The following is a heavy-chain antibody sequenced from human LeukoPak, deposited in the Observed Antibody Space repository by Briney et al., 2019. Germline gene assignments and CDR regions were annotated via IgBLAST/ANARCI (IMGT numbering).Heavy chain of an antibody. CDR1: GFTFTSYA. V-gene: IGHV3-23*01. CDR3: AKDRDGSGWWEVFDY. D-gene: IGHD6-19*01. CDR2: ISGSGAST. Sequence: GGSLRLSCAASGFTFTSYAMSWVRQAPGKGLEWVSAISGSGASTYYADSVKGRFTISRDNSKNTLYLQMNSLRAEDTAVSYCAKDRDGSGWWEVFDYWGQGTLVTVSS. J-gene: IGHJ4*02.